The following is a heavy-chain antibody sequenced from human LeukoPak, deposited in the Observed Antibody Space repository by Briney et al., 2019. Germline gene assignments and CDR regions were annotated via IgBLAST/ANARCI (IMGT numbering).Heavy chain of an antibody. CDR2: ISGSGGST. Sequence: GGSLRLSCAASGLTFSSYAMSWVRPAPGKELEWVSAISGSGGSTYYADSVKGRLTISRDNSKNTLYLQMNSLRTEDTAVYYCAKGASRTTRAWFDPWWQGSPVIVSS. CDR3: AKGASRTTRAWFDP. V-gene: IGHV3-23*01. D-gene: IGHD1-14*01. J-gene: IGHJ5*02. CDR1: GLTFSSYA.